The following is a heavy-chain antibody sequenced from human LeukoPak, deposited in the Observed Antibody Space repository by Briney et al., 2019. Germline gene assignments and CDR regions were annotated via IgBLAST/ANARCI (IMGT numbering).Heavy chain of an antibody. J-gene: IGHJ4*02. Sequence: GGSLRLSCTASGFXXSXXXXTXVXXXPGXXLXWVANIKTAGSXKDYVDSAKGRFTISTDNAKNSLDLQMSNLRAEDTAVYFCARGHYYSIYWGLGTLVTVSS. V-gene: IGHV3-7*02. CDR1: GFXXSXXX. CDR2: IKTAGSXK. CDR3: ARGHYYSIY.